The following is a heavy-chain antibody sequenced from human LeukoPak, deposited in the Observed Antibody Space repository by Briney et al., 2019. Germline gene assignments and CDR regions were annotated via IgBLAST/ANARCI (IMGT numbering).Heavy chain of an antibody. D-gene: IGHD6-13*01. V-gene: IGHV1-8*03. Sequence: ASVKVSCKASGYTFTSYDINWVRQATGQGLEWMGWMNPNSGNTGYAQKFQGRVTITRNTSISTAYMELSSLRSEDTAVYYCARDRGIAAAGDMDVWGKGTTVTVSS. CDR1: GYTFTSYD. J-gene: IGHJ6*03. CDR3: ARDRGIAAAGDMDV. CDR2: MNPNSGNT.